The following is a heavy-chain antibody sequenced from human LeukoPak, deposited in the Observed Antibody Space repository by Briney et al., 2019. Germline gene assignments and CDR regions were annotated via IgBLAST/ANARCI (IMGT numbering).Heavy chain of an antibody. CDR3: ARRDCTSTTCYAGSYYFDY. J-gene: IGHJ4*02. V-gene: IGHV4-39*01. D-gene: IGHD2-2*01. Sequence: SETLSLTCRVFGGSISSSSYYWGWIRQPPGKGLEWIGSIYYSGSSYYNPSLKSRVTISVDTSKNQFSQKLTSVTAADTAVYYCARRDCTSTTCYAGSYYFDYWGQGTLVTVSS. CDR2: IYYSGSS. CDR1: GGSISSSSYY.